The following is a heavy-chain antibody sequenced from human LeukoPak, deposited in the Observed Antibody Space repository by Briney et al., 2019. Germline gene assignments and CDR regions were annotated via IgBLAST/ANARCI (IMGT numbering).Heavy chain of an antibody. CDR1: GGSISSYY. V-gene: IGHV4-4*07. D-gene: IGHD2-2*02. CDR2: IYTSGST. CDR3: ARDLRRGVPAAISRDIYYYYYMDV. J-gene: IGHJ6*03. Sequence: SETLSLTCTVSGGSISSYYWSWIRQPAGKGLEWIGRIYTSGSTNYNPSLKSRVTMSVDTSKNQFSLKLSSVTAADTAVYYCARDLRRGVPAAISRDIYYYYYMDVWGKGTTVTVSS.